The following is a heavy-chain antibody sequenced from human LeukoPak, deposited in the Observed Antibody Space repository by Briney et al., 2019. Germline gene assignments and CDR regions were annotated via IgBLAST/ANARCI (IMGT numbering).Heavy chain of an antibody. J-gene: IGHJ6*02. CDR3: ARDGRLTANYGMDV. CDR1: GGSISSYY. D-gene: IGHD1-26*01. CDR2: IYTSGST. V-gene: IGHV4-4*07. Sequence: SETLPLTCTVSGGSISSYYWSWIRQPAGKELEWIGRIYTSGSTNYNPSLKSRVTMSVDTSKNQFSLKLSSVTAADTAVYYCARDGRLTANYGMDVWGQGTTVTVSS.